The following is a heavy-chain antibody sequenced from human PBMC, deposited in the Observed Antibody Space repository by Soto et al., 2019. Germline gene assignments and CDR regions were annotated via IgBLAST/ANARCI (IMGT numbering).Heavy chain of an antibody. CDR1: GGSISSYY. D-gene: IGHD2-15*01. CDR2: IYYSGST. Sequence: SETLSLTCTVSGGSISSYYWSWIRQPPGKGLEWIGYIYYSGSTNYNPSLKSRVTISVDTSKNQFSLKLSSVTAADTAVYYCARVAEDFSVVAATPYYFDYWGQGTLVTVSS. V-gene: IGHV4-59*01. J-gene: IGHJ4*02. CDR3: ARVAEDFSVVAATPYYFDY.